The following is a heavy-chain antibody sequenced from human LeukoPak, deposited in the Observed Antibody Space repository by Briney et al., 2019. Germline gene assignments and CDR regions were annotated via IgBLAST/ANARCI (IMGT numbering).Heavy chain of an antibody. CDR3: ARAKVSGWFDP. J-gene: IGHJ5*02. Sequence: SETLSLTCLVSGGSISGSHWSWIRQPPGKGLEWIGYIHYTGSTDYNPSLKSGVTISVDTSKNQFSLKLSSVTAADTAVYYCARAKVSGWFDPWGQGTLVTVSS. CDR2: IHYTGST. D-gene: IGHD3-10*01. CDR1: GGSISGSH. V-gene: IGHV4-59*08.